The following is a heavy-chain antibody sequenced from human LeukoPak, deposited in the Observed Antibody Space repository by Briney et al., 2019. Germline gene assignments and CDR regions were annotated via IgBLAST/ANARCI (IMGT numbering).Heavy chain of an antibody. CDR2: INHSGST. Sequence: PSETLSLTCTVSGVSISSSNSYWSWIRQPPGKGLEWIGEINHSGSTNYNPSLKSRVTISVDTSKNQFSLKLSSVTAADTAVYYCARRVGYSYGPRFDYWGQGTLVTVSS. CDR1: GVSISSSNSY. D-gene: IGHD5-18*01. CDR3: ARRVGYSYGPRFDY. J-gene: IGHJ4*02. V-gene: IGHV4-39*07.